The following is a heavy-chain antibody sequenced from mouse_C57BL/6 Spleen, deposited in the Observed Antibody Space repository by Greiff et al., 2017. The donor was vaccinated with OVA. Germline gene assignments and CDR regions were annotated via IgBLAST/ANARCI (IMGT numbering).Heavy chain of an antibody. J-gene: IGHJ4*01. D-gene: IGHD2-4*01. CDR2: ISRGGGYT. CDR1: GFTFTSYS. V-gene: IGHV5-9-1*02. Sequence: DVHLVQPGEGLVKPGASLKLSCAASGFTFTSYSMSWVRQTPEQRLEWVAYISRGGGYTYYADTVKGRFTISRDKASNTLYLQLSSLTSEDTAVYYCTKLRQGDAMDYWGQGTSVTVSS. CDR3: TKLRQGDAMDY.